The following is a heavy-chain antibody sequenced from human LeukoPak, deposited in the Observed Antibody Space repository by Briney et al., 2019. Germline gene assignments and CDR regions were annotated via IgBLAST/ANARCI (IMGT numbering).Heavy chain of an antibody. V-gene: IGHV1-24*01. CDR1: GYTLTELS. Sequence: GASVKVSCKVSGYTLTELSMHWVRQAPGKGLEWMGGFDPEDGETIYAQKFQGRVTMTEDTSTDTAYMELSNLRSEDTAVYYCATRVYGDYLYYYYMDVWGKGTTVTVSS. CDR2: FDPEDGET. J-gene: IGHJ6*03. D-gene: IGHD4-17*01. CDR3: ATRVYGDYLYYYYMDV.